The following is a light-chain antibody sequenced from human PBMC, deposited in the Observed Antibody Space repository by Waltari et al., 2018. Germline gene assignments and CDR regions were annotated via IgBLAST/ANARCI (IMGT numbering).Light chain of an antibody. J-gene: IGLJ1*01. CDR1: SSNIGSNY. CDR3: AAWDDSLSGRV. V-gene: IGLV1-47*01. CDR2: RNN. Sequence: QSVLTQPPSASGTPGQRVTISCSGSSSNIGSNYVYWYQQLPGTAPKLLIYRNNPRPSALPDRFSGSTSGTSASLAISGLRSEDEADYYCAAWDDSLSGRVFGTGTKVTVL.